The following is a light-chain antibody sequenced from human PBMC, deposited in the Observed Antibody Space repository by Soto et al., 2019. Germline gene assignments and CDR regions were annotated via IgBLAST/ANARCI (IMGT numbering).Light chain of an antibody. CDR3: QQYENYWT. J-gene: IGKJ1*01. Sequence: DIQMTQSPSTLSATAGDRVTITCRASQSISSWWAWYQHKPGKAPKLLIYDASNLDSGVPSRFSGSGSGTAFSLTISNLQPDDCATYYCQQYENYWTFGQGTRVEIK. CDR1: QSISSW. CDR2: DAS. V-gene: IGKV1-5*01.